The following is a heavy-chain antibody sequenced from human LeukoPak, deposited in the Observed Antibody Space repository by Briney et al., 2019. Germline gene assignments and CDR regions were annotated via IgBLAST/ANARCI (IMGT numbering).Heavy chain of an antibody. CDR2: ISAYNGNT. D-gene: IGHD3-22*01. CDR1: GYTFSSYG. CDR3: TRDTYDSSGYFFDY. V-gene: IGHV1-18*01. Sequence: ASVKVSCKASGYTFSSYGISWVRQAPGQGPEWMGWISAYNGNTNYAQKLQGRVTMTTDTSTSTAYMELRSLRSDHTAVYYCTRDTYDSSGYFFDYWGQGTLVTVSS. J-gene: IGHJ4*02.